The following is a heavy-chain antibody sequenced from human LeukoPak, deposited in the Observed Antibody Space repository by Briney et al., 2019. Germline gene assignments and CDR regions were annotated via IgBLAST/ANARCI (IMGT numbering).Heavy chain of an antibody. Sequence: ASVKVSCKASGYTLTSYGISWVRQAPGQGLEWMGWISAYNGNTNHAQKLQGRVTMTTDTSTSTAYMELRSLRSDDTAVYYCARVHIVVVPAAIAWFDPWGQGTLVTVSS. D-gene: IGHD2-2*02. V-gene: IGHV1-18*01. CDR3: ARVHIVVVPAAIAWFDP. J-gene: IGHJ5*02. CDR1: GYTLTSYG. CDR2: ISAYNGNT.